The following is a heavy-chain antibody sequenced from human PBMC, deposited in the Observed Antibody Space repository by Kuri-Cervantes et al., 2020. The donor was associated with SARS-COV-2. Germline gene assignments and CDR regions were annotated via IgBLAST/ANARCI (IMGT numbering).Heavy chain of an antibody. J-gene: IGHJ4*02. D-gene: IGHD6-13*01. CDR3: ARFKIAAVYFDY. CDR2: IYYSGST. V-gene: IGHV4-59*12. CDR1: GGSISSYY. Sequence: SETLSLTCTVSGGSISSYYWSWIRQPPGKGLEWIGYIYYSGSTNYNPSLKSRVTTSVDTSKNQFSLKLSSVTAADTAVYYCARFKIAAVYFDYWGQGTLVTVSS.